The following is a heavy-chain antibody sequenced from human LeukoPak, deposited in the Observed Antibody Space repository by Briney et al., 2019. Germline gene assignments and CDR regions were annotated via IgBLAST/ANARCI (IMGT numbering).Heavy chain of an antibody. D-gene: IGHD3-22*01. CDR1: GDSINSLDL. CDR2: VYLSGTT. J-gene: IGHJ4*02. V-gene: IGHV4-4*02. CDR3: AGLVGRYSSGLYYYYFDY. Sequence: SGTLSLTCTDSGDSINSLDLWRWVRQPPGKGLEWIGEVYLSGTTHSNPSVKSRVTISIDKSKNQFFLNLSSVTAADTAVYYCAGLVGRYSSGLYYYYFDYWGQGTLVTVSS.